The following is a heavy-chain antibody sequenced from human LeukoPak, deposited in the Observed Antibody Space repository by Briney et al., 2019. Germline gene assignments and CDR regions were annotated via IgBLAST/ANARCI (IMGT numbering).Heavy chain of an antibody. CDR1: GFTLSNYG. CDR3: AKGAPNLPDY. CDR2: IRYDGSNQ. V-gene: IGHV3-30*02. Sequence: GGSLRLSCAASGFTLSNYGLHWVRQAPGKGLEWVSFIRYDGSNQYYTDSVKGRFTISRDNSKSTLYLQMNSLRTEDTAMYYCAKGAPNLPDYWGQGTLVTVSS. J-gene: IGHJ4*02. D-gene: IGHD2-8*01.